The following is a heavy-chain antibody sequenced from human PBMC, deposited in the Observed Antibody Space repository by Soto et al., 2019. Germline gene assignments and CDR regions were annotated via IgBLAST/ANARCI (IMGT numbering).Heavy chain of an antibody. CDR1: GGSITTNSYY. Sequence: SETLSLTCTVSGGSITTNSYYWGWIRQSPGKGLEWIGNIFYSGNTYYNPSLKSRVTISVDTSTNQFSLKVTSVTAADTAVYYCARRFGRCFDRWGQGTLVTVSS. V-gene: IGHV4-39*01. D-gene: IGHD1-26*01. CDR3: ARRFGRCFDR. CDR2: IFYSGNT. J-gene: IGHJ4*02.